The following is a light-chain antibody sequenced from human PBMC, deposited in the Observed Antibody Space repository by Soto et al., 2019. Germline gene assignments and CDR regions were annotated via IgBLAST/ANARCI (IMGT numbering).Light chain of an antibody. Sequence: EVLMTQPPATLSVSTGKRVTLPCRAGRNGRSNLAWYQQKPGQSPRLLIYGASTRATGIPARFSGSGSGTEFALTISSLEPEDFAVYYCQQRSNWPPITFGQGTRLEI. V-gene: IGKV3-15*01. CDR1: RNGRSN. CDR3: QQRSNWPPIT. CDR2: GAS. J-gene: IGKJ5*01.